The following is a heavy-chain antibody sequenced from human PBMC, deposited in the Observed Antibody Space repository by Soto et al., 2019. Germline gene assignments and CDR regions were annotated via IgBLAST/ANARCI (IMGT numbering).Heavy chain of an antibody. J-gene: IGHJ4*02. CDR2: IYYSGST. CDR1: GGSISSGGYY. D-gene: IGHD2-8*01. Sequence: QVQLQESGPGLVKPSQTLSLTCTVSGGSISSGGYYWSWIRQHPGKGLEWIGYIYYSGSTYYNPSLKSRVTLSVDTSKNQFCLKLSSVTAADTAVYYCARAKWAPDPNFDYWGQGTLVTVSS. V-gene: IGHV4-31*03. CDR3: ARAKWAPDPNFDY.